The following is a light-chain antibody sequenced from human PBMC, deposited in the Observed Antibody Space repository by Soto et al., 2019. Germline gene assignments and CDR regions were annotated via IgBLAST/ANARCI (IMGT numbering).Light chain of an antibody. V-gene: IGKV3-11*01. CDR2: DAS. CDR1: QSVSSY. Sequence: EIVLTQSPATLSLSPGERATLSCMASQSVSSYLAWYQQKPGQAPRLLIYDASNRATGIPARFSGSGSGTDFTVTISSLEPEDFAVYYCQQRSNWPLTFGGGTKGDIK. J-gene: IGKJ4*01. CDR3: QQRSNWPLT.